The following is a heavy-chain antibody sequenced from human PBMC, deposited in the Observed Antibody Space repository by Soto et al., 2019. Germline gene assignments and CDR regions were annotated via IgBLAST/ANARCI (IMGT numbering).Heavy chain of an antibody. CDR2: INAGNGNT. CDR3: ARAGIVVGPAATSGEFDS. D-gene: IGHD2-2*01. J-gene: IGHJ4*02. V-gene: IGHV1-3*01. Sequence: QVQLVQSGAEVKKPGASVKVSCKASGYTFTSYAMHWVRQSPGQRLEWMGWINAGNGNTKYSQKFQGRVTITRDTSASTAYMELSSLRSEDTAVYSCARAGIVVGPAATSGEFDSWGQGTLVTVSS. CDR1: GYTFTSYA.